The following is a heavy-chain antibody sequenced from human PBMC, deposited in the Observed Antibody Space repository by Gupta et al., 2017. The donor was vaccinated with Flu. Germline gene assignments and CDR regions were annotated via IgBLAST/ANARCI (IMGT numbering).Heavy chain of an antibody. V-gene: IGHV1-2*02. D-gene: IGHD5-12*01. CDR1: GYTFTGYY. Sequence: QVQLVQSGAEVKKPGASVKVSCMASGYTFTGYYMHWVRQAPGQGLEWMGWINPSSGGKNYAQKCQGSVTMTRDTSISTAYMELSRLRSDEKXVXYCARDAIPGYSREWQCDHWGQGSLVIVSS. CDR2: INPSSGGK. CDR3: ARDAIPGYSREWQCDH. J-gene: IGHJ5*02.